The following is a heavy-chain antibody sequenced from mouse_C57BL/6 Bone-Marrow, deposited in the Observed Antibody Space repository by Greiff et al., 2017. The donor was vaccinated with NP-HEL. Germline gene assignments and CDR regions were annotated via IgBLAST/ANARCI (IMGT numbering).Heavy chain of an antibody. Sequence: VQLQQPGAELVKPGASVSVSCKASGFTFTSYWMHWVKQRPGQGLEWMGRIHPSDSATNYNQKFTGKATSTVDNTSSTADMQLSSLTSEDSAVYYCAIRVYYYGSLYFGYWGKGTTLTVAS. CDR1: GFTFTSYW. D-gene: IGHD1-1*01. CDR3: AIRVYYYGSLYFGY. J-gene: IGHJ2*01. V-gene: IGHV1-74*01. CDR2: IHPSDSAT.